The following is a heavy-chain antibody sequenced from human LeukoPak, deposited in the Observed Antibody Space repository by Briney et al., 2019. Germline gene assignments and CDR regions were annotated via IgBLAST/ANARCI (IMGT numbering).Heavy chain of an antibody. CDR3: VKDRGQSIETAGHFGS. V-gene: IGHV3-64D*06. D-gene: IGHD5-24*01. Sequence: PGGSLRLSCSASGFTFIYYAMHWVRQAPGKGLEYVPGISSNGGNTYYADSVKGRFTMSRANTNNTLYLQMSSLRAEDTALYYCVKDRGQSIETAGHFGSWGQGTLVTVSS. CDR1: GFTFIYYA. CDR2: ISSNGGNT. J-gene: IGHJ4*02.